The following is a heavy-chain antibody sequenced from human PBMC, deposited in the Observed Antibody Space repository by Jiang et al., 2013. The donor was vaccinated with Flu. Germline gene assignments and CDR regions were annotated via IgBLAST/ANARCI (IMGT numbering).Heavy chain of an antibody. CDR3: ARQGSSWGTDWYFDL. V-gene: IGHV4-59*08. Sequence: TCTVSGGSISSYYWSWIRQPPGKGLEWIGYIYYSGSTNYNPSLKSRVTISVDTSKNQFSLKLSSVTAADTAVYYCARQGSSWGTDWYFDLWGRGTLVTVSS. D-gene: IGHD6-13*01. CDR1: GGSISSYY. J-gene: IGHJ2*01. CDR2: IYYSGST.